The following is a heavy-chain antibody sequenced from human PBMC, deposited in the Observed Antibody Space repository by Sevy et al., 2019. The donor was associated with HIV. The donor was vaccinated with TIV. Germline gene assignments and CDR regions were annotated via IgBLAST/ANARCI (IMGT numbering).Heavy chain of an antibody. J-gene: IGHJ4*02. CDR2: ISGSGGST. V-gene: IGHV3-23*01. CDR3: ARVAVEYCTDDCYHRFDY. Sequence: GGSLRLSCAASGFTFSSYAMSWVRQAPGKGLEWVSAISGSGGSTYYADSVKGRFTISRDNSKNTLYLQMNNLRTDDTAVYYCARVAVEYCTDDCYHRFDYWGQGTQVTVSS. D-gene: IGHD2-21*02. CDR1: GFTFSSYA.